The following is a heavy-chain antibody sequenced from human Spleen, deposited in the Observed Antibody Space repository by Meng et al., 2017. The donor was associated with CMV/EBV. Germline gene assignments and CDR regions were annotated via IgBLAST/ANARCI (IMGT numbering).Heavy chain of an antibody. CDR3: ARVQDYHSNFDY. Sequence: SETLSLTCTVSGASITSDNYFWGWIRQPPGKGLEWIGRSFYSGDSNYNPSLRSRVTILVDTSKNQFSLKLSSVTAADTAVYYCARVQDYHSNFDYWGQGTLVTVSS. J-gene: IGHJ4*02. V-gene: IGHV4-39*07. CDR1: GASITSDNYF. D-gene: IGHD4-11*01. CDR2: SFYSGDS.